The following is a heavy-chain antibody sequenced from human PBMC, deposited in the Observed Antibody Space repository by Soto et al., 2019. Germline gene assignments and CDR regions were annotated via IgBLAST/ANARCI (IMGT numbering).Heavy chain of an antibody. V-gene: IGHV4-4*07. J-gene: IGHJ6*02. CDR3: ARADYEILTGSYAMDV. CDR2: VSTNGAT. Sequence: SETLALTCTVSDDVISSYDWNWIRQPAGKGLEWIGRVSTNGATNHNPSLESRVTMSVDTSKNQFSLKLTSVTAADTAVYFCARADYEILTGSYAMDVWGQGTTVTVSS. D-gene: IGHD3-9*01. CDR1: DDVISSYD.